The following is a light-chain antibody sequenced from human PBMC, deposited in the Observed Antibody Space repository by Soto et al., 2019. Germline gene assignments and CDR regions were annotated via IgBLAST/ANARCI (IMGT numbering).Light chain of an antibody. J-gene: IGKJ1*01. CDR3: QQYNSYSWT. CDR2: DAS. V-gene: IGKV1-5*01. CDR1: QSISNW. Sequence: DIQITQSPSTLSASVGDRVTITCRASQSISNWLAWYQQKPGTAPKLVIYDASTLESGVPSRFRGSGSGTEFTLTISRLQPDDFSTYYCQQYNSYSWTFGQGTKVDIK.